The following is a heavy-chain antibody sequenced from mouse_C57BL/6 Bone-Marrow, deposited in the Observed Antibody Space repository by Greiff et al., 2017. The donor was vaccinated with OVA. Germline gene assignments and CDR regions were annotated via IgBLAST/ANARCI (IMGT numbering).Heavy chain of an antibody. CDR3: ARSTAFAY. CDR1: GYAFSSSW. V-gene: IGHV1-82*01. CDR2: IYPGDGDT. J-gene: IGHJ3*01. D-gene: IGHD3-1*01. Sequence: QVQLQQSGPELVKPGASVKISCKASGYAFSSSWMNWVKQRPGKGLEWIGRIYPGDGDTNYNGKFKGKATLTADKSSSTAYMQLSSLTSEDSAVYFCARSTAFAYWGQGTLVTVSA.